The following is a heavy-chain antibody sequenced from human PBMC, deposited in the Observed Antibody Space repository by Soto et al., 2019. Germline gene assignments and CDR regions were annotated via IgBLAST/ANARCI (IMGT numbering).Heavy chain of an antibody. CDR1: GGTFSSYA. Sequence: QVQLVQSGAEVKKPGSSVKVSCKASGGTFSSYAISWVRQAPGQGLEWMGGIIPIFGTANYAQKFQGRVTITADKSTRTAYMELSSLRSEDTAVSYCARWGYDSSDYSDYWGQGTLVTVAS. CDR2: IIPIFGTA. J-gene: IGHJ4*02. V-gene: IGHV1-69*06. CDR3: ARWGYDSSDYSDY. D-gene: IGHD3-22*01.